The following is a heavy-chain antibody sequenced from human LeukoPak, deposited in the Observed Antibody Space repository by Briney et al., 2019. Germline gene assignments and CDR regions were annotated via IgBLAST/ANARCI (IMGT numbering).Heavy chain of an antibody. CDR1: GYTFSSYS. D-gene: IGHD3-10*01. CDR3: AIDLRGVIHFDY. J-gene: IGHJ4*02. CDR2: ISSSSSTI. Sequence: GGALRLSCAASGYTFSSYSMNWVRQAPGKGLEWVSYISSSSSTIYYADSVKGRFTISRDNAKNSLYLQMNSLRAEDTAVYYCAIDLRGVIHFDYWGQGTLVTVSS. V-gene: IGHV3-48*01.